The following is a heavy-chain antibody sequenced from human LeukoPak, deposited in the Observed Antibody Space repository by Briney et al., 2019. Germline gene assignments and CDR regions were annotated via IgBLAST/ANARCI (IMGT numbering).Heavy chain of an antibody. Sequence: SETLSLTCTVSGYSISSGYYWGWIRQPPGKGLEWIGSIYHSGSTYYNPSLKSRVTISVDTSKNQFSLKLSSVTAADTAVYYCASWAVGDILSTSSDNLSFDYWGQGTLVTVSS. V-gene: IGHV4-38-2*02. CDR2: IYHSGST. J-gene: IGHJ4*02. CDR1: GYSISSGYY. D-gene: IGHD2-2*01. CDR3: ASWAVGDILSTSSDNLSFDY.